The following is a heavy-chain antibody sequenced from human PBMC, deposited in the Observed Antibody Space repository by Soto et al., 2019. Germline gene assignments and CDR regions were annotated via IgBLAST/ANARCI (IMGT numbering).Heavy chain of an antibody. V-gene: IGHV3-21*01. CDR3: AREVIPTGGPDGFDI. CDR2: ISSSKSHT. CDR1: GFSLRIHE. Sequence: PWGCLRLAWVASGFSLRIHEVNGVRHDPEKGLEWVSGISSSKSHTYYANSVKGRFTISRDNSKNSLFLLMNSLRAEDKGVYYCAREVIPTGGPDGFDIWGQGTMVTVSS. J-gene: IGHJ3*02. D-gene: IGHD2-15*01.